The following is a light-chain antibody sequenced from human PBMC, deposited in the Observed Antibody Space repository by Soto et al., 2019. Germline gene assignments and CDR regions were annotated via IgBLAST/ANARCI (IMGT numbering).Light chain of an antibody. CDR2: INSDGSH. Sequence: QLVLTQSPSASASLGASVKLTCTLSSGHSRNAIAWHQQQPEKGPRYLMKINSDGSHIKGDEIPDRFSGSSSGAERYLTISSLQSEDEADYYCQAWVTGIGVFGGVTKLTVL. CDR1: SGHSRNA. CDR3: QAWVTGIGV. V-gene: IGLV4-69*01. J-gene: IGLJ2*01.